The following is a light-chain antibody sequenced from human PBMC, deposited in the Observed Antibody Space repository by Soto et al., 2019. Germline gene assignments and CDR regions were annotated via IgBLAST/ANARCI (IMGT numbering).Light chain of an antibody. J-gene: IGKJ5*01. CDR3: QQYGSSPRT. CDR2: DAS. Sequence: EIVLTQSPATLSLSPGERATLSCRASQSVSSYLAWYQQKPGQAPRLLIYDASNRATGIPARFSGSGSGIDFTLTISRLEPEDFAVYYCQQYGSSPRTFGQGTRLEIK. CDR1: QSVSSY. V-gene: IGKV3-20*01.